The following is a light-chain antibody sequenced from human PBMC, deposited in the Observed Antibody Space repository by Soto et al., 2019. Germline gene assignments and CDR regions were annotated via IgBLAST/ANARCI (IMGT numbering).Light chain of an antibody. Sequence: EIVMTQSPATLSVSPGERVPLSCRASQSVSSNLAWYQQKPGQAPRLLIYDASSRAAGIPDRFSGSGSGTDFTLTISRLEPEDFAVYYCQQYGTSPQITFDQGTRLEIK. CDR3: QQYGTSPQIT. V-gene: IGKV3-20*01. J-gene: IGKJ5*01. CDR2: DAS. CDR1: QSVSSN.